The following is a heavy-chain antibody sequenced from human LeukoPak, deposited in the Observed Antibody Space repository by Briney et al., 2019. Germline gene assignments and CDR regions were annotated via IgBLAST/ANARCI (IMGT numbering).Heavy chain of an antibody. D-gene: IGHD5-24*01. CDR1: RYTFTGYY. CDR2: INPNSGGT. V-gene: IGHV1-2*04. CDR3: ARGRDGYNGWYFDL. J-gene: IGHJ2*01. Sequence: ASVKVSCKASRYTFTGYYMHWERQAPGQGLEWMGWINPNSGGTNYAQKFQGWVTMTRDTSISTAYMELSRLRSDDTAVYYCARGRDGYNGWYFDLWGRGTLVTVSS.